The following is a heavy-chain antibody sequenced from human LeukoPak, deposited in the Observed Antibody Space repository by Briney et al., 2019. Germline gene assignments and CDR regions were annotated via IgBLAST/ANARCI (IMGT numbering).Heavy chain of an antibody. CDR1: GGSISSSSYY. Sequence: SETLSLTCTVPGGSISSSSYYWGWIRQPPGKGLEWIGSIYYSGSTYYNPSLKSRVTISVDTSKNQFSLKLDSVTAADTAVYYCARANRYDLYFDYWGQGTLVTVSS. CDR3: ARANRYDLYFDY. D-gene: IGHD5-12*01. J-gene: IGHJ4*02. CDR2: IYYSGST. V-gene: IGHV4-39*07.